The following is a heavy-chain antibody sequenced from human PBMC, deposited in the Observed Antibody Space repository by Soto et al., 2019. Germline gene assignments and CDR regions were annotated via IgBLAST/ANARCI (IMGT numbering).Heavy chain of an antibody. Sequence: LRLSCAASGFIFSSFAMSWVRQAPGKGLEWVSTISNNGGSTHSADSVKGRFTISRDNSKNTLYLQMNSLRAEDTAVYYCAKDPDISGWYQTDLDYWGQGTLVTVSS. CDR1: GFIFSSFA. CDR2: ISNNGGST. V-gene: IGHV3-23*01. J-gene: IGHJ4*02. D-gene: IGHD6-19*01. CDR3: AKDPDISGWYQTDLDY.